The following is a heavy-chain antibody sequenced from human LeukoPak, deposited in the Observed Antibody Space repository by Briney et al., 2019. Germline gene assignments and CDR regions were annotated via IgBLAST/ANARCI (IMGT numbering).Heavy chain of an antibody. CDR1: GGSFSGYY. CDR3: ARVYGDSRDLTMVRGVIAF. V-gene: IGHV4-34*01. Sequence: SGTLSLTCAVYGGSFSGYYWSWIRQPPGKGLEWIGEINHSGSTNYNPSLKSRVTISVDTSKNQFSLKLSSVTAADTAVYYCARVYGDSRDLTMVRGVIAFWGQGTLVTVSS. CDR2: INHSGST. J-gene: IGHJ4*02. D-gene: IGHD3-10*01.